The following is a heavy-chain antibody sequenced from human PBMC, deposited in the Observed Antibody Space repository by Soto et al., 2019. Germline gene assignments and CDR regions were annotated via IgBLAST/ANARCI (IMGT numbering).Heavy chain of an antibody. Sequence: GESLKISCNASGYSFTSYWICWVRQMPWKGLEWMGIIYPGDSETRYSPSFQDQVTISADKSISTAYLQWSSLKASDTAMYYCARMSTSYYYGMDVWGQGTTVT. D-gene: IGHD3-16*01. V-gene: IGHV5-51*01. CDR3: ARMSTSYYYGMDV. J-gene: IGHJ6*02. CDR1: GYSFTSYW. CDR2: IYPGDSET.